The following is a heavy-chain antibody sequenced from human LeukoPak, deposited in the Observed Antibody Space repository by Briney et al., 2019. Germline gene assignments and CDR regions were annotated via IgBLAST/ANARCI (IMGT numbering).Heavy chain of an antibody. Sequence: GGSLRLSCIASGFSFSGHWIHWVRQAPGKGLVWVSRIDNAGSITTYADSVKGRFTISRDNAENTLYLQMNSLRVEDTAVYYCVRSAFHAGSGNYYDYWGQGTLVTVSS. CDR1: GFSFSGHW. CDR2: IDNAGSIT. CDR3: VRSAFHAGSGNYYDY. V-gene: IGHV3-74*03. J-gene: IGHJ4*02. D-gene: IGHD3-22*01.